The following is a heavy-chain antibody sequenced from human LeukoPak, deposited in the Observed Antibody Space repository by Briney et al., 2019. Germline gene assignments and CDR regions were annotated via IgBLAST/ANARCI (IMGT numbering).Heavy chain of an antibody. CDR2: IYHSGST. CDR3: ARANYYDSSGYSRGSFDI. V-gene: IGHV4-39*01. D-gene: IGHD3-22*01. Sequence: SETLSLTCTVSGGSISSSSYYWGWIRQPPGKGLEWIGTIYHSGSTYYNPSLKSRVTISVDTSKNQFSLRLSSVTAADTAVYYCARANYYDSSGYSRGSFDIWGQGTMVTVSS. J-gene: IGHJ3*02. CDR1: GGSISSSSYY.